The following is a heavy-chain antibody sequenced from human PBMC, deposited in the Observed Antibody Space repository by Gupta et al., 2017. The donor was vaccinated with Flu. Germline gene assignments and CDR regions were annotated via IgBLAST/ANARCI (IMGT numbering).Heavy chain of an antibody. V-gene: IGHV3-74*01. Sequence: EVQLVESGGGLVQPGGSLRLSCAASGFTFSSYWMHWVRQAPGKGLVCLSRINSDGSSTSYADSVKGRFTISRDNAKNTLYLQMNSLRAEDTAVYYCARVGSGWYHFDCWGQGTLVTVSS. CDR3: ARVGSGWYHFDC. D-gene: IGHD6-19*01. CDR2: INSDGSST. J-gene: IGHJ4*02. CDR1: GFTFSSYW.